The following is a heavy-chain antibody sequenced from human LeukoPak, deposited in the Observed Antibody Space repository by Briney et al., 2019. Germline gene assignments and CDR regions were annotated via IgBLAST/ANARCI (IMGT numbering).Heavy chain of an antibody. D-gene: IGHD3-22*01. CDR3: ARDQDSSGYYPPVGDY. J-gene: IGHJ4*02. Sequence: ASVKVSCKASGYTFTSYYMHWVRQAPGQGLEWMGWISAYKGNTNYAQKLQGRVTMTTDTSTSTAYMELRSLRSDDTAVYYCARDQDSSGYYPPVGDYWGQGTLVTVSS. CDR2: ISAYKGNT. CDR1: GYTFTSYY. V-gene: IGHV1-18*04.